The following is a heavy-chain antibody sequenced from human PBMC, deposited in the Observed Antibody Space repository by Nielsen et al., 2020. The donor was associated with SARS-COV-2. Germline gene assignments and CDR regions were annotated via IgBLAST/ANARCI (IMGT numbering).Heavy chain of an antibody. CDR3: ARDLSGNYSYFDY. CDR1: GDSISTYY. J-gene: IGHJ4*02. D-gene: IGHD1-26*01. CDR2: IYYTGST. V-gene: IGHV4-59*12. Sequence: SETLSLTCTVSGDSISTYYWSWIRQPPGKGLEWIGYIYYTGSTSYNPSLKSRVTISVDTSKNQFSLKLSSVTAADTAVYYCARDLSGNYSYFDYWGQGTLVTVSS.